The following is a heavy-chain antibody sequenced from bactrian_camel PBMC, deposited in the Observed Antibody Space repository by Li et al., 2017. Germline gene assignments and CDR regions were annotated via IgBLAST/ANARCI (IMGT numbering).Heavy chain of an antibody. Sequence: VQLVESGGGSVQAGGSLILSCAGSGFRHSVCTMGWYRQTPGKERVVVSTILSDGTTYYADSVKGRFTISQDSAEDTVYLQMNGLKPGDTAVYTVTRSWKLAIQALGAQRLRTTGARGP. CDR2: ILSDGTT. J-gene: IGHJ4*01. D-gene: IGHD1*01. CDR1: GFRHSVCT. CDR3: TRSWKLAIQALGAQRLRTT. V-gene: IGHV3S53*01.